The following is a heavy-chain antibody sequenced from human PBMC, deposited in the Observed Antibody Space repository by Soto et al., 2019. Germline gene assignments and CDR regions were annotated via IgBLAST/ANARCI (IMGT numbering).Heavy chain of an antibody. CDR3: AADDLSTFI. Sequence: GASVKVSCKASGFTFPSSAVQWVRQARGQRLEWIGWIVVGSGNTNSAQKFQERVTFTRDMSTSTVYMELSSLKFEDTAVYYCAADDLSTFIRGQGTLVTVSS. V-gene: IGHV1-58*01. J-gene: IGHJ4*02. CDR2: IVVGSGNT. D-gene: IGHD3-16*02. CDR1: GFTFPSSA.